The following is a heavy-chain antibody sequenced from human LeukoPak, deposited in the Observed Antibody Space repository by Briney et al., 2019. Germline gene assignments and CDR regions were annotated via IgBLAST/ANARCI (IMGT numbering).Heavy chain of an antibody. CDR3: ARQKPSTFRQYGRGRPLDS. V-gene: IGHV4-59*08. CDR1: GGSISSYY. CDR2: IYYSGST. J-gene: IGHJ4*02. Sequence: SETLSLTCTVSGGSISSYYWSWIRQPPGKGLEWIGYIYYSGSTNYNPSLKSRVTIDTSKNQFSLKLSSVTAADTAVYYCARQKPSTFRQYGRGRPLDSWGQGTLVTVSS. D-gene: IGHD4-11*01.